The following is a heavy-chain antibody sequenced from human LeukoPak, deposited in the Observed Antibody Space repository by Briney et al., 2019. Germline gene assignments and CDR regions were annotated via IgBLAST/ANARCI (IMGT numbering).Heavy chain of an antibody. J-gene: IGHJ6*02. CDR1: GFTFSTYS. CDR2: ISGSGGST. CDR3: AKDVSSSSWYPVFDYYYGMDV. D-gene: IGHD6-13*01. V-gene: IGHV3-23*01. Sequence: GGSLRLSCAASGFTFSTYSVNWVRQAPGKGLEWVSAISGSGGSTYYADSVKGRFTISRDNSKNTLYLQMNSLRAEDTAVYYCAKDVSSSSWYPVFDYYYGMDVWGQGTTVTVSS.